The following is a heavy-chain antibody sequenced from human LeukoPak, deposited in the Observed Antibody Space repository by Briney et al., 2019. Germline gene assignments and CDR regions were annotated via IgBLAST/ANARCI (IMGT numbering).Heavy chain of an antibody. CDR1: GFTFSSYS. J-gene: IGHJ4*02. V-gene: IGHV3-48*04. Sequence: GGSLRLSCAASGFTFSSYSMNWVRQAPGKGLEWVSYISSSSTIYYADSVKGRFTFSRDNAKNSLYLQMNSLRAEDTAVYYCAREGGFRDGYSSVFLDYWGQGTLVTVSS. CDR2: ISSSSTI. D-gene: IGHD5-24*01. CDR3: AREGGFRDGYSSVFLDY.